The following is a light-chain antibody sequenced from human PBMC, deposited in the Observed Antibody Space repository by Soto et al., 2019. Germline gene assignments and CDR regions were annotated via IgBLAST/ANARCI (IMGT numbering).Light chain of an antibody. CDR3: SSYTSSSTLFYV. V-gene: IGLV2-14*03. Sequence: QSVLTQPASVSGSPGQSITISCTGTSSDIGGYNYVSWYQHHPGKSPKLIIYDVSNRPSGVSNLFSGSKSGNTASLTISGLQAEDEADYYCSSYTSSSTLFYVFGTGTKVTVL. CDR2: DVS. CDR1: SSDIGGYNY. J-gene: IGLJ1*01.